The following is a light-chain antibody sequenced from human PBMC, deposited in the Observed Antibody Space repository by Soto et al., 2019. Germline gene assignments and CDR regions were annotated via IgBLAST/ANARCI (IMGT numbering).Light chain of an antibody. CDR1: QSISTY. CDR2: AAS. CDR3: LQKYFYPFT. V-gene: IGKV1-39*01. J-gene: IGKJ3*01. Sequence: DIQMTQSPSSLSASVGDRVTITCRASQSISTYLNWYQQKAGLAPKLLIYAASSLQSGVPSRFSGSGSGTDFTLTISSLQPEDFATYYCLQKYFYPFTFGPGTKVDIK.